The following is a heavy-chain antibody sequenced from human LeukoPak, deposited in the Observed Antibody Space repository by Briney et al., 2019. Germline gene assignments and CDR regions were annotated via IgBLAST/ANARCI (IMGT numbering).Heavy chain of an antibody. V-gene: IGHV4-39*01. J-gene: IGHJ6*02. D-gene: IGHD4-17*01. CDR3: VRVTTHPYHYGMDV. CDR1: GGSVSSGSYY. CDR2: IYYSGST. Sequence: PSETLSLTCTVSGGSVSSGSYYWGWIRQPPGKGLEWLGSIYYSGSTYYNPSLKSRVTISVDTSKNQFSLKLSSVTAADTAVCYCVRVTTHPYHYGMDVWGQGTTVTVSS.